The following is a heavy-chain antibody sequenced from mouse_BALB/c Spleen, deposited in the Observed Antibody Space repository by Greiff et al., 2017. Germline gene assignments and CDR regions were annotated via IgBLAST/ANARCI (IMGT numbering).Heavy chain of an antibody. CDR2: ISYSGST. CDR3: ARDDY. J-gene: IGHJ2*01. Sequence: VQLQQSGPGLVKPSQSLSLTCTVTGYSITSDYAWNWIRQFPGNKLEWMGYISYSGSTSYNPSLKSRISITRDTSKNQFLLQLNSVTTEDTATYYCARDDYWGQGTTLTVSS. V-gene: IGHV3-2*02. CDR1: GYSITSDYA.